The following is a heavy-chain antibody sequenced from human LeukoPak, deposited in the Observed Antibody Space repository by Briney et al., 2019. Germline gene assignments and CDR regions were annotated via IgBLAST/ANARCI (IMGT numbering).Heavy chain of an antibody. CDR3: ARHTISDY. CDR2: IDPSDSYT. J-gene: IGHJ4*02. D-gene: IGHD3-10*01. V-gene: IGHV5-10-1*01. Sequence: GESLKISCKGSGYSFSSYWINWVRQMPGKGLEWMGRIDPSDSYTNYNPSFQGHVTISADKSISTAYLQWSSLMASDTAMYYCARHTISDYWGQGTKVTVSS. CDR1: GYSFSSYW.